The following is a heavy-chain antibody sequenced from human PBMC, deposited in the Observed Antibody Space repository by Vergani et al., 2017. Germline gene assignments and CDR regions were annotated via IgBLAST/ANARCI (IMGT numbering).Heavy chain of an antibody. CDR3: TIVRCSSTSCFLYYYYGMDV. V-gene: IGHV3-49*03. CDR1: GFTFGDYA. Sequence: EVQLVESGGGLVQPGRSLRLSCTASGFTFGDYAMSWFRQAPGKGLEWVGFIRSKAYGGTTEYAASVKGRFTISRDDSKSIAYLQMNSLKTEDTAVYYCTIVRCSSTSCFLYYYYGMDVWGQGTTVTVSS. J-gene: IGHJ6*02. CDR2: IRSKAYGGTT. D-gene: IGHD2-2*01.